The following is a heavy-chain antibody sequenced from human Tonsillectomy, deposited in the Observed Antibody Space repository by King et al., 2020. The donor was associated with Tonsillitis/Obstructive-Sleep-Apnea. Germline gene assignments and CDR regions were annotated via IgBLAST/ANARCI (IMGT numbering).Heavy chain of an antibody. CDR3: ARGLGYCSGGSCSDAFDI. J-gene: IGHJ3*02. CDR1: GFTFNSYA. D-gene: IGHD2-15*01. CDR2: ISYDGSNK. V-gene: IGHV3-30*04. Sequence: QLVESGGGVVQPGRSLRLSCAASGFTFNSYALHWVRQAPGKGLEWVTLISYDGSNKHYADSVKGRFTISRDNSKNTLFLQMNSLRAEDTAVYYCARGLGYCSGGSCSDAFDIWGQGTMVTVSS.